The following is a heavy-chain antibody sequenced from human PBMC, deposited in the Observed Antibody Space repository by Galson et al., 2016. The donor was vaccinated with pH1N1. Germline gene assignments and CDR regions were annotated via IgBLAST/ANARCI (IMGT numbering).Heavy chain of an antibody. J-gene: IGHJ4*02. CDR1: GGSLNGFY. V-gene: IGHV4-34*01. CDR2: INHRGRT. CDR3: ARPLFSSYGLAGNF. D-gene: IGHD3-16*01. Sequence: SETLSLTCAVDGGSLNGFYWSWIRQPPGKGLEWIGEINHRGRTNYNPSLKSRVTMSLDTSRNQFSLKLNSVTAADTAVYYCARPLFSSYGLAGNFWGRGIPVAVSS.